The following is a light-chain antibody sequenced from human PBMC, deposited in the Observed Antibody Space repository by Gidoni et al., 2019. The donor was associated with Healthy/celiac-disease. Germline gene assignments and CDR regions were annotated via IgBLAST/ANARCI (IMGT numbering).Light chain of an antibody. CDR2: QDN. Sequence: SYELTPPPSVSVSPGQTANITCSGDKLGDKFACWYQQKPGQSPVLVIYQDNKRPSGSPERFSGSNSGTTATLTISGTQAMDEADYYCQAWDSSTVVFGGGTKLTVL. CDR3: QAWDSSTVV. V-gene: IGLV3-1*01. J-gene: IGLJ2*01. CDR1: KLGDKF.